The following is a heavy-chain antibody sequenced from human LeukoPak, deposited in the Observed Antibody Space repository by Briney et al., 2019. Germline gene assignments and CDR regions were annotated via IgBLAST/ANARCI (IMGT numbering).Heavy chain of an antibody. CDR3: ASSIYYYERSGYLD. CDR1: GGSFSGYY. V-gene: IGHV4-59*10. CDR2: IYTSGST. Sequence: SETLSLTCAVYGGSFSGYYWSWIRQPAGKGLEWIGRIYTSGSTNYNPSLKSRVTISLDTSKNQFSLKLTSVTAADTAVYYCASSIYYYERSGYLDWGQGTLVTVSS. D-gene: IGHD3-22*01. J-gene: IGHJ4*02.